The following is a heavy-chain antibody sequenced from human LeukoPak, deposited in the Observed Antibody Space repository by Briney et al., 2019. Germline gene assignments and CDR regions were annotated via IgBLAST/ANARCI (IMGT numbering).Heavy chain of an antibody. CDR3: AELGITMIGGV. D-gene: IGHD3-10*02. CDR2: ISGSGGGT. V-gene: IGHV3-23*01. J-gene: IGHJ6*04. Sequence: GGSLRLSCAASGFPFSNYGMSWIRQAPGKGLEWVSTISGSGGGTYYADSVKGRFTISRDNAKNSLYLQMNSLRAEDTAVYYCAELGITMIGGVWGKGTTVTISS. CDR1: GFPFSNYG.